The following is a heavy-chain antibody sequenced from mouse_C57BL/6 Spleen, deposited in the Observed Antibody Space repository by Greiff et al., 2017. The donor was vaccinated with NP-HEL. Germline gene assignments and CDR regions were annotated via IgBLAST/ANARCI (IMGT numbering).Heavy chain of an antibody. J-gene: IGHJ4*01. CDR2: FYPGSGSI. CDR1: GYTFTEYT. Sequence: QVQLKESGAELVKPGASVKLSCKASGYTFTEYTIHWVKQRSGQGLEWIGWFYPGSGSIKYNEKFKDKATLTADKSSSTVYMELSRLTSEDSAVYFCARHEAYYGSSLYAMDYWGQGTSVTVSS. V-gene: IGHV1-62-2*01. D-gene: IGHD1-1*01. CDR3: ARHEAYYGSSLYAMDY.